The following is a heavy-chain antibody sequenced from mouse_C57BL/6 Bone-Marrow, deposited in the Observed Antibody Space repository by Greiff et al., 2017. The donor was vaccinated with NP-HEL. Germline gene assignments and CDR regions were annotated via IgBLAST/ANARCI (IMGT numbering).Heavy chain of an antibody. CDR1: GYTFTGYW. Sequence: VKLQESGAELMKPGASVKLSCKATGYTFTGYWIEWVKQRPGHGLEWIGEILPGSGSTNYNEKFKGKATFTADTSSNTAYMQLSSLTTEDSAIYYCARITTVVANDYYAMDYWGQGTSVTVSS. D-gene: IGHD1-1*01. J-gene: IGHJ4*01. CDR3: ARITTVVANDYYAMDY. CDR2: ILPGSGST. V-gene: IGHV1-9*01.